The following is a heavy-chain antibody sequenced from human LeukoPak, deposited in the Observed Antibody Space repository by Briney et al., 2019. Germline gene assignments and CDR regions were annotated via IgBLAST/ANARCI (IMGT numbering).Heavy chain of an antibody. J-gene: IGHJ6*02. Sequence: ASVKLSCKVSGYTFTSHALHWVRQAPGESLEWMAWINGATGNTEYSQKFQARVTITRDTSASTAYMELSSLRSEDTAVYYCARSIIIVPNTSYYYYYMDVWGQGTTVTVSS. V-gene: IGHV1-3*01. CDR1: GYTFTSHA. D-gene: IGHD2/OR15-2a*01. CDR2: INGATGNT. CDR3: ARSIIIVPNTSYYYYYMDV.